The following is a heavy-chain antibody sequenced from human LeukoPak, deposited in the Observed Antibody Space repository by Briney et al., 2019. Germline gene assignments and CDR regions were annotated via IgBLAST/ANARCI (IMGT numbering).Heavy chain of an antibody. CDR1: GYTFSSYY. CDR3: AREKYYYDTTGPDAFDI. J-gene: IGHJ3*02. D-gene: IGHD3-22*01. CDR2: INPSDGST. V-gene: IGHV1-46*01. Sequence: GASVKVSCKASGYTFSSYYMHWVRQAPGQGLEWMGLINPSDGSTSYAQKFQGRVTMTRDTSTSTVYMELSSLRSEDTAVYYCAREKYYYDTTGPDAFDIWGQGTMVTVSS.